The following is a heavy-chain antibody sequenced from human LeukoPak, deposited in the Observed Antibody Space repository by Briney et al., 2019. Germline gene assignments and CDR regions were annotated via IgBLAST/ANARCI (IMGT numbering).Heavy chain of an antibody. D-gene: IGHD5-24*01. CDR3: TRVGYIDEGIDY. V-gene: IGHV3-7*04. CDR2: IKQDGSKK. J-gene: IGHJ4*02. Sequence: GGSPRLSCVASGLPFSSYWMTWARQAPGKGLEWVANIKQDGSKKSYVDSVKGRFTISRDNAKNSLYLQMNSLRAEDTAIYYCTRVGYIDEGIDYWGQGTLVTVSS. CDR1: GLPFSSYW.